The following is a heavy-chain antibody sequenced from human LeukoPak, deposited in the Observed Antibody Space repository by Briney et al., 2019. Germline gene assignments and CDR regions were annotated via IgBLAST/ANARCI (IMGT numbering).Heavy chain of an antibody. CDR2: IRYDGSNK. Sequence: PGGSLRLSCAASGFTFSSYGMHWVRQAPGKGLEWVAFIRYDGSNKYYADSVKGRFTISRDNSKNTLYLQMNSLRAEDTAVYYCAKDPREWLSLGGNWFDPWGQGTLVTVSS. V-gene: IGHV3-30*02. J-gene: IGHJ5*02. CDR3: AKDPREWLSLGGNWFDP. CDR1: GFTFSSYG. D-gene: IGHD3-3*01.